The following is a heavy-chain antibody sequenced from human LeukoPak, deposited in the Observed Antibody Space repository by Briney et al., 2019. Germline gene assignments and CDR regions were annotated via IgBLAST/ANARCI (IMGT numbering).Heavy chain of an antibody. CDR2: IIPIFGTA. Sequence: SVKVSCKASGGTFSSYAIIWVRQAPGQGLEWMGGIIPIFGTANYAQKFQGRVTITADKSTSTAYMELSSLRSEDTAVYYCARGEFGYFDWLLSNYYGMDVWGKGTTVTASS. CDR1: GGTFSSYA. V-gene: IGHV1-69*06. J-gene: IGHJ6*04. CDR3: ARGEFGYFDWLLSNYYGMDV. D-gene: IGHD3-9*01.